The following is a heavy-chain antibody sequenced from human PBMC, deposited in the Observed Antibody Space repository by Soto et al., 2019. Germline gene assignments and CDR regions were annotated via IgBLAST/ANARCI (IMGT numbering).Heavy chain of an antibody. CDR3: ARVGRVGNGMDV. CDR2: ISISGSTI. V-gene: IGHV3-48*03. D-gene: IGHD1-26*01. Sequence: EVHLVESGGGLVQPGRSLRLSCAASRFNFSSYEMNWVRQAPGKGLEWVSYISISGSTIHYADSVKGRFTISRDNAKNSLYLQMNSLRVEDTAVYYCARVGRVGNGMDVWGQGTTVTVSS. J-gene: IGHJ6*02. CDR1: RFNFSSYE.